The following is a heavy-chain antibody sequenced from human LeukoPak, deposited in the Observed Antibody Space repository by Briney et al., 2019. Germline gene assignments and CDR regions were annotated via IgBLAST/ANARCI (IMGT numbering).Heavy chain of an antibody. CDR3: AKDKGSQYNGEWFYFDY. D-gene: IGHD4-17*01. CDR2: MTGSGADT. V-gene: IGHV3-23*01. CDR1: GFTFSNSA. J-gene: IGHJ4*02. Sequence: GGSLRLSCAASGFTFSNSAMSWVRQAPGKGLEWISGMTGSGADTYYADSVKGRFSVSRDNSKNTLYLQMNSLRAEDTAVYYCAKDKGSQYNGEWFYFDYWGQGTLVTVSS.